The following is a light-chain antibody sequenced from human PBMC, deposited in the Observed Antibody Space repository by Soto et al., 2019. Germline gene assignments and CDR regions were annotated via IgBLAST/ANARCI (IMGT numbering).Light chain of an antibody. J-gene: IGKJ2*01. CDR1: QSVLYSSNNKNY. CDR2: WAS. CDR3: QQYYSTPMYT. Sequence: DIVMTQSPDSLAVSLGERATINCKSSQSVLYSSNNKNYLAWYQQKPGQPPKLLIYWASTRESGVPDRFSGGGSGTDFTLPISSLQAEDVAVYYCQQYYSTPMYTFGQGTKLEIK. V-gene: IGKV4-1*01.